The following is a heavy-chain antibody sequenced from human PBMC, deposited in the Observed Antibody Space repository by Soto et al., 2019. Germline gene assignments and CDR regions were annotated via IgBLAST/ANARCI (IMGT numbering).Heavy chain of an antibody. D-gene: IGHD6-19*01. V-gene: IGHV1-2*04. CDR3: ARARVRQWLAFDY. CDR1: GYTFTGYY. J-gene: IGHJ4*02. CDR2: INPNSGGT. Sequence: ASVKVPCKASGYTFTGYYMHWVRQAPGQGLEWMGWINPNSGGTNYAQKFQGWVTMTRDTSISTAYMELSRLRSDDTAVYYCARARVRQWLAFDYWGQGTLVTVSS.